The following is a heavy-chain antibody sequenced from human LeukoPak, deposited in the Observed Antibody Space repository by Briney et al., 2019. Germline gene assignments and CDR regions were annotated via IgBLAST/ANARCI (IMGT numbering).Heavy chain of an antibody. CDR3: ARGGGYRSFDL. D-gene: IGHD1-26*01. J-gene: IGHJ5*02. Sequence: PSETLSLTCTVSGGSISSHYWSWIRQPPGKGLEWIGHIYYSGSTNYNPSLKSRVSISVDTSKNQFSLKLNSVTTADTAVYFCARGGGYRSFDLWGQGTLATVFS. CDR2: IYYSGST. CDR1: GGSISSHY. V-gene: IGHV4-59*11.